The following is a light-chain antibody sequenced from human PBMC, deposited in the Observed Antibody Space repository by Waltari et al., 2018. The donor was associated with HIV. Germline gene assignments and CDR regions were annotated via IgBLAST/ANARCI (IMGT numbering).Light chain of an antibody. CDR1: SSNIGAGSY. Sequence: QSVLTQPPSVAQSTTQPCTISCTGSSSNIGAGSYVHWYQQLPGTAPKLLINTISNRPSGVPDRFSGSKSGTSASLAITGLQAEDEADYYCQSYDSSLLGYVFGSGTRVTVL. CDR3: QSYDSSLLGYV. V-gene: IGLV1-40*01. J-gene: IGLJ1*01. CDR2: TIS.